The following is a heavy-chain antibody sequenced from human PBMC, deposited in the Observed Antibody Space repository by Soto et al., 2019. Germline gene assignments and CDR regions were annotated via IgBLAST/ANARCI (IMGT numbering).Heavy chain of an antibody. Sequence: QVQLQESGPGLVKPSGTLSLTCAVSGGSISSSNWWSWVRQPPGKGLEWIGEIYHSGSTNYNPSLKSLVTISVDKSNNQFSLKLSSVTAADPAVYYCAGWIQLQQYYYYGMDVWGQGTTVTVSS. J-gene: IGHJ6*02. D-gene: IGHD5-18*01. CDR2: IYHSGST. CDR3: AGWIQLQQYYYYGMDV. CDR1: GGSISSSNW. V-gene: IGHV4-4*02.